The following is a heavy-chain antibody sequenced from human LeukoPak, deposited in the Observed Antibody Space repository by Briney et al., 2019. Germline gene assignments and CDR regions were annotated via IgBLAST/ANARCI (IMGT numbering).Heavy chain of an antibody. D-gene: IGHD5-24*01. CDR3: AGAWGYNVENYYYMDV. J-gene: IGHJ6*03. CDR2: ISSSSSYI. CDR1: GFTFSSYS. Sequence: PGGSLRLSCAASGFTFSSYSMNWVRQAPGKGLEWVSSISSSSSYIYYADSVKGRFTISRDNAKNSLYLQMNSLRAEDTAVYYCAGAWGYNVENYYYMDVWGKGTTVTVSS. V-gene: IGHV3-21*01.